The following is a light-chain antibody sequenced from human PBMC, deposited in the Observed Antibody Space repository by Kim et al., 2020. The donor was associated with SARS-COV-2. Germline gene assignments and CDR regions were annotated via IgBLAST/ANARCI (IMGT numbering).Light chain of an antibody. CDR1: KLGDKY. CDR3: QAWDSSKGV. V-gene: IGLV3-1*01. J-gene: IGLJ2*01. CDR2: QDS. Sequence: VSPGQTASITCSGDKLGDKYACWYQQKPGQSPVLVIYQDSKRPSGIPERFSGSNSGNTATLTISGTQAMDEADYYCQAWDSSKGVFGGGTQLTVL.